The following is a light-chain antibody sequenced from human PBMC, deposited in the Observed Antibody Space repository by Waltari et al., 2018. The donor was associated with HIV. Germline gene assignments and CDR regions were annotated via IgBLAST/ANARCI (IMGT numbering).Light chain of an antibody. CDR3: LQAFNFPLT. V-gene: IGKV1-12*01. CDR2: ATS. CDR1: QGFTRY. Sequence: DIQVTQSPSSLSASVGDRVSITCRATQGFTRYLAWYQQKPRNTPKLLISATSALQSGVSSRFSGGGSGTDFTLTISNLQPEDFATYYCLQAFNFPLTFGPGTTLDVK. J-gene: IGKJ3*01.